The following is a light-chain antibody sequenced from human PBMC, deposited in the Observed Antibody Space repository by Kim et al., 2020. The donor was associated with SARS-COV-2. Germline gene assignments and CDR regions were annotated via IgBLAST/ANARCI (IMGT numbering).Light chain of an antibody. V-gene: IGLV2-23*02. Sequence: QSALTQPASVSGSTGQSITISCTGTSSDVGSYNLVSWYQQHPGKAPKLMIYEVSKRPSGVSNRFSGSKSGNTASLTISGLQAEDEADYYCCSYAGSSTWLFGGGTQLTVL. CDR2: EVS. CDR3: CSYAGSSTWL. J-gene: IGLJ3*02. CDR1: SSDVGSYNL.